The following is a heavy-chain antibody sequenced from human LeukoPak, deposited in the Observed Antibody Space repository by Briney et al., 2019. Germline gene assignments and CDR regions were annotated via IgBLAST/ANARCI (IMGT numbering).Heavy chain of an antibody. CDR3: AKGTKYCSSTSCSSATY. Sequence: GGSLRLSCAASGFTFSSYAMSWVRQAPGKRLEWVSAISGSGGSTYYADSVKGRFTISRDNSKNTLYLQMNSLRAEDTAVYYCAKGTKYCSSTSCSSATYWGQGTLVTVSS. J-gene: IGHJ4*02. V-gene: IGHV3-23*01. D-gene: IGHD2-2*01. CDR2: ISGSGGST. CDR1: GFTFSSYA.